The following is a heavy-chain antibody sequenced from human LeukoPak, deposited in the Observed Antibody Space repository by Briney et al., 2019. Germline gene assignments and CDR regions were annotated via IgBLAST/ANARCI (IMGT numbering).Heavy chain of an antibody. D-gene: IGHD3-22*01. CDR2: ISAYNGNT. Sequence: ASVTVSCKASGYTFTSYAMNWVRQAPGQGLEWMGWISAYNGNTNYAQKLQGRVTMTTDTSTSTAYMELRSLRSDDTAVYYCARERGSRDWAYYDSSGYPLDYWGQGTLVTVSS. J-gene: IGHJ4*02. CDR1: GYTFTSYA. V-gene: IGHV1-18*01. CDR3: ARERGSRDWAYYDSSGYPLDY.